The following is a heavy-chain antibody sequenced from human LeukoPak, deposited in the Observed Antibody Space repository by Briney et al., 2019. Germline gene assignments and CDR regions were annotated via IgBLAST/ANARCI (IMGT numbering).Heavy chain of an antibody. CDR3: ARDPYGSGSYWGPFDY. D-gene: IGHD3-10*01. J-gene: IGHJ4*02. Sequence: GGSLRLSCAASGFTFSSYGMHWVRQAPGKGLEWVAFIRYDGSNKYYADSVKGRFTISRDNSKNTLYLQMNSLRAEDTAVYYCARDPYGSGSYWGPFDYWGQGTLVTVSS. V-gene: IGHV3-30*02. CDR2: IRYDGSNK. CDR1: GFTFSSYG.